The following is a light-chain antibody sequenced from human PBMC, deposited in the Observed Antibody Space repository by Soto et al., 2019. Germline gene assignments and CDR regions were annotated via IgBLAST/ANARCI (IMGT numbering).Light chain of an antibody. CDR1: QSVSTNY. CDR2: GAT. J-gene: IGKJ2*01. CDR3: QQYGSSPYT. V-gene: IGKV3-20*01. Sequence: EIVLTQSPGTLSLSPGERATLSCRASQSVSTNYLAWYQQKPGQSPRLLIYGATRRGTGIPDRFSGSGSGTDFILTISRLEPEDFALYFCQQYGSSPYTFAQGTKLDIK.